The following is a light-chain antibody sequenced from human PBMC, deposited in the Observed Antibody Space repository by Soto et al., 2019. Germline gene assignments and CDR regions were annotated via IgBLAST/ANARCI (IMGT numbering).Light chain of an antibody. J-gene: IGKJ1*01. V-gene: IGKV3D-20*01. CDR1: QSFTNSY. CDR2: DTS. Sequence: EVVLTQSPVTLSLSPGERATLSCGASQSFTNSYLAWYQQKPGLAPRLLIYDTSIRAAGIPDRFSGSGSGTDFTLTISRLEPEDFAVYYCLQYGSSPPWTFGQGTKVEIK. CDR3: LQYGSSPPWT.